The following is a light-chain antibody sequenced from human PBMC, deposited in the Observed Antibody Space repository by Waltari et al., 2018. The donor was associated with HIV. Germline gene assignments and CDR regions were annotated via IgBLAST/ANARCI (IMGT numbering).Light chain of an antibody. V-gene: IGKV3-15*01. CDR3: QQYNNWPPIT. CDR1: QSVVSN. CDR2: GAS. J-gene: IGKJ5*01. Sequence: DIEMTRSPAPLSVCPGYRDTLPCRASQSVVSNLAWYQQKFGQAPRLLMYGASSRATGIPDRFSGSGSGTDFTLTISSLQSEDFALYYCQQYNNWPPITFGQGTRLEIK.